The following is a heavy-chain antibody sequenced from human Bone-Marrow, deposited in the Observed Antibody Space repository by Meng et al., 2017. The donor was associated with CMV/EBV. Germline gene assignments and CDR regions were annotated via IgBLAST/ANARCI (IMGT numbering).Heavy chain of an antibody. V-gene: IGHV1-18*04. CDR3: ARAAVQLERSPHNDY. CDR1: GYTFTGYY. Sequence: ASVKVSCKASGYTFTGYYMHWVRQAPGQGLEWMGWISAYNGNTNYAQKLQGRVTITTDTSTSTAYMELRSLRSDDTAVYYCARAAVQLERSPHNDYWGQGTLVTVSS. J-gene: IGHJ4*02. D-gene: IGHD1-1*01. CDR2: ISAYNGNT.